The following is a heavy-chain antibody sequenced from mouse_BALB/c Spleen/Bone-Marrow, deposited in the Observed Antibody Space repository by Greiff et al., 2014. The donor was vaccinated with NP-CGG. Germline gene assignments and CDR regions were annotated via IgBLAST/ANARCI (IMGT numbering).Heavy chain of an antibody. D-gene: IGHD2-4*01. Sequence: VKLQESGPELVKPGASVRISCKASGYTFTSYYIHWVKQRPGQGLEWIGWIYPGDFNTRYNEKFKGKATLTADKSSSTAYMQLSSLTSEDSAVYFCARKSQRAYDSMNYWGPGTSVTVSS. V-gene: IGHV1S56*01. CDR3: ARKSQRAYDSMNY. CDR2: IYPGDFNT. J-gene: IGHJ4*01. CDR1: GYTFTSYY.